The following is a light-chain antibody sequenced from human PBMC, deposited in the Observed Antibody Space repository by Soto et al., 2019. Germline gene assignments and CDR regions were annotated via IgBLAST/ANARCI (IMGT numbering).Light chain of an antibody. V-gene: IGKV1-12*01. CDR1: RGIGDR. Sequence: DIQMTQSPSSLSSVVGYRFAITCLASRGIGDRLAWFQQKPGKAPQFLIQAASNLQSGVPSRFSGSGSGTEFILSINSLQPEDIATYYCLQVSSFPRTFGQGTKVDI. CDR2: AAS. J-gene: IGKJ1*01. CDR3: LQVSSFPRT.